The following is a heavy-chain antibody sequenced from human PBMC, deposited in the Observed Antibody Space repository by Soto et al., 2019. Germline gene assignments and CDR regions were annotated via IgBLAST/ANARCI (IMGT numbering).Heavy chain of an antibody. CDR2: IIPIFGTA. CDR3: AREGYCSSTSCSRAGMDV. V-gene: IGHV1-69*13. CDR1: GGTFSSYA. Sequence: ASVKVSCKASGGTFSSYAISWVRQAPGQGLEWMGGIIPIFGTANYAQKFQGRVTITADESTSTAYMELSSLRSEDTAVYYCAREGYCSSTSCSRAGMDVWGQGTTVTVSS. J-gene: IGHJ6*02. D-gene: IGHD2-2*01.